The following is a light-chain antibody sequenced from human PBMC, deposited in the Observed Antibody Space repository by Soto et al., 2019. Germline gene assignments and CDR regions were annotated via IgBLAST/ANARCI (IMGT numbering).Light chain of an antibody. CDR2: EVS. V-gene: IGLV2-18*02. CDR3: SSFASSATLV. CDR1: SSDIGHHNR. J-gene: IGLJ3*02. Sequence: QSALTQPPSVSGSPGQSVTISCTGTSSDIGHHNRVSWYQQPPGTAPKLMIYEVSTRYSGVPDRFSGSKSGNTASLTISGLQAEDEADYYCSSFASSATLVFGGGTKLTVL.